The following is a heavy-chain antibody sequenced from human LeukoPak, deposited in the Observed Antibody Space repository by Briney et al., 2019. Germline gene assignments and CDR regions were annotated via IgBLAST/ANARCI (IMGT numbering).Heavy chain of an antibody. J-gene: IGHJ4*02. CDR3: ARGHYDSGGYYLLDH. CDR2: INPNSGGT. D-gene: IGHD3-22*01. CDR1: GYTFTGYY. V-gene: IGHV1-2*02. Sequence: ASVKVSCKASGYTFTGYYMHWVRQAPGQGLEWMGWINPNSGGTNYAQKFQGRVTMTRDTSISTAYMELSRLRSDDTAVYYCARGHYDSGGYYLLDHWGQGTLVTVSS.